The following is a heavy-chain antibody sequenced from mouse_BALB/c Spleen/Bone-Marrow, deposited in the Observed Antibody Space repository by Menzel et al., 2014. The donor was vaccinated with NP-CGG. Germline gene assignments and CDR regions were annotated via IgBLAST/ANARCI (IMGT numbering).Heavy chain of an antibody. CDR3: ARLEGNYGSTFAY. CDR2: IHPSDTET. J-gene: IGHJ3*01. D-gene: IGHD1-1*01. CDR1: GYSFISYW. V-gene: IGHV1-61*01. Sequence: VQLQQSGAELVRPGASVKLSCKASGYSFISYWMNWAKQRPGQGLEGIGMIHPSDTETRLNQRFKDKATLTVDKSSSTAYMQLSSPTSEDPAVYYCARLEGNYGSTFAYWGQGTLVTVSA.